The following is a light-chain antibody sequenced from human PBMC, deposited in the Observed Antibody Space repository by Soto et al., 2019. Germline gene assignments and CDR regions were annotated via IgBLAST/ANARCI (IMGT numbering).Light chain of an antibody. Sequence: EIVLTQSPATLSLSPGERVTLSCRASQSVSNSLAWYQQKPGQAPRLLIYDASNRATGIPARFSGSGSGTDFTLTISSLEPEDSAVYYCQQRSNWSSFGGGTKVDI. CDR2: DAS. J-gene: IGKJ4*01. CDR3: QQRSNWSS. V-gene: IGKV3-11*01. CDR1: QSVSNS.